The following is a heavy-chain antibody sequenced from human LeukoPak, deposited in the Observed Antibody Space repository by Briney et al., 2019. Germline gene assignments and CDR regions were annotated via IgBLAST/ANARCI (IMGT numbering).Heavy chain of an antibody. CDR1: GFSFDDYA. CDR3: ANETFPYGGYVQYDY. J-gene: IGHJ4*02. CDR2: ISGDGGST. Sequence: GGSRTLSCAAFGFSFDDYAIHWVRQPPGKGLEWVSLISGDGGSTYYADSVRGRFTISRDNSKNSLFLQMKSLGTEGTAFYYCANETFPYGGYVQYDYWGRGTLVIVSS. D-gene: IGHD5-12*01. V-gene: IGHV3-43*02.